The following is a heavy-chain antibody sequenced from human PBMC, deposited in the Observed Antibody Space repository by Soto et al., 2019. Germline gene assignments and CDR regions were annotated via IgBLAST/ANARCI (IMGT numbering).Heavy chain of an antibody. CDR3: ARGTGTTFVDY. Sequence: LSLTCTVSGGSMSSGDYYWSWIRQPPGKGLEWIGYIYYSGSTYYNPSLKSRVTISADTSKNQFSLKLSSVTAADTAVYYCARGTGTTFVDYWGQGTLVTVSS. D-gene: IGHD1-1*01. CDR1: GGSMSSGDYY. V-gene: IGHV4-30-4*01. J-gene: IGHJ4*02. CDR2: IYYSGST.